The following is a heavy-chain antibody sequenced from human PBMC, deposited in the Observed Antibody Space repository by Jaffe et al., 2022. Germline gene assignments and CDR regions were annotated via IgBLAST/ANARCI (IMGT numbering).Heavy chain of an antibody. CDR1: GFMFGNYW. CDR2: INPDGSKR. J-gene: IGHJ3*02. Sequence: EVQLVESGGGLVQSGGSMRLSCVVSGFMFGNYWMHWVRQVPGKGLEYVSGINPDGSKRKYADSVKGRFTVSRDNAKRTVFLEMNTLRKEDTALYFCTRDRGMAVADDAFDMWGQGTAVIVS. D-gene: IGHD6-19*01. CDR3: TRDRGMAVADDAFDM. V-gene: IGHV3-74*03.